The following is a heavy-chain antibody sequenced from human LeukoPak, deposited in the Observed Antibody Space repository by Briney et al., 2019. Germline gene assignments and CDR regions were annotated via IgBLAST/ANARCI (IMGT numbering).Heavy chain of an antibody. Sequence: SQTLSLTCTVSGGSISSGDYSWSWIRQPPGKGLEWIGYIYYSGSTYYNPSLKSRVTISVDTSKNQFSLKLSSVTAADTGVYYCARGMVRGVIKTSDRDNWFDPWGQGTLVTVSS. J-gene: IGHJ5*02. CDR2: IYYSGST. V-gene: IGHV4-30-4*01. D-gene: IGHD3-10*01. CDR1: GGSISSGDYS. CDR3: ARGMVRGVIKTSDRDNWFDP.